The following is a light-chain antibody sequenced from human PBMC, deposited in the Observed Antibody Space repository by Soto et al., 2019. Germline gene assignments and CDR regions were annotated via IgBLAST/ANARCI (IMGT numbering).Light chain of an antibody. Sequence: QSALTQPPSASGSPGQSVTISCTGTSSDVGGYNYVSWYQQYPGRAPKLMIYEVTKRPSGVPARFSGSKSGNTASLTVSGLQDEDEVDYYCSSYAASNNFYFVFGGGTKVTVL. J-gene: IGLJ3*02. CDR2: EVT. CDR3: SSYAASNNFYFV. V-gene: IGLV2-8*01. CDR1: SSDVGGYNY.